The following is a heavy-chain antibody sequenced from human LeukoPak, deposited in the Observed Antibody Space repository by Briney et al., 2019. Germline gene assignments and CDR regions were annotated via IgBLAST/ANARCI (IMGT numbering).Heavy chain of an antibody. CDR2: LNPRTGAT. CDR3: VRDDRLGRTGYELSAD. V-gene: IGHV1-2*02. D-gene: IGHD5-12*01. CDR1: VYTFIDYY. Sequence: ASVKVSCKAAVYTFIDYYMYWVRLAPGQGFEWIGWLNPRTGATKSAQKFQARVTMTRDTSTSTGFMELTRLTSDDTAVYYCVRDDRLGRTGYELSADWGQGTRVIVSS. J-gene: IGHJ4*02.